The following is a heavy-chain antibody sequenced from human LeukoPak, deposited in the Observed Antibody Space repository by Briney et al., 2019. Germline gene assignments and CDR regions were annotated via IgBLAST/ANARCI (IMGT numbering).Heavy chain of an antibody. CDR1: GGSISSSYY. CDR3: ARQGDHNWFDP. V-gene: IGHV4-39*01. CDR2: IYYSGST. Sequence: SETLSLTCTVSGGSISSSYYWGWIRQPPGKGLEWIGSIYYSGSTYYNPSLKSRVTISVDTSKNQFSLKLSSVTAADTAVYYCARQGDHNWFDPWGQGTLVTVSS. D-gene: IGHD3-16*01. J-gene: IGHJ5*02.